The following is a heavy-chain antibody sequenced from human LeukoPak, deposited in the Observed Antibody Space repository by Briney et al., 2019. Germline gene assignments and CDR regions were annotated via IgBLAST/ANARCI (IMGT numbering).Heavy chain of an antibody. J-gene: IGHJ4*02. Sequence: GGSLRLSCAASGFTFSSYSMNWVRQAPGKGLEWVSYISSSSSTIYYADSVKGRFTISRDNAKNSLYLQMNSLRAEDTAVYYCARDPDGDYVLYYFDYWGQGTLVTVSS. CDR2: ISSSSSTI. D-gene: IGHD4-17*01. V-gene: IGHV3-48*04. CDR1: GFTFSSYS. CDR3: ARDPDGDYVLYYFDY.